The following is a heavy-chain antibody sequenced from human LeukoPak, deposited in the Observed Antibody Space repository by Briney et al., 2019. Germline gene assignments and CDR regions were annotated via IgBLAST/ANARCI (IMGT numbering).Heavy chain of an antibody. CDR3: TRGSIAYYYMDV. Sequence: PSETLSLTCTVSGGSISSGSYYWSWIRQPAGKGLEWIGRIYTSGSTNYNPSLKSRVTISVDTSKNQFSLKLSSVTAADTAVYYCTRGSIAYYYMDVWGKGTTVTVSS. V-gene: IGHV4-61*02. J-gene: IGHJ6*03. D-gene: IGHD3-22*01. CDR1: GGSISSGSYY. CDR2: IYTSGST.